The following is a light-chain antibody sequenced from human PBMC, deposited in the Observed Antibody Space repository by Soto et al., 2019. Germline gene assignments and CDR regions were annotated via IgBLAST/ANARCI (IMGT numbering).Light chain of an antibody. J-gene: IGLJ1*01. Sequence: XSVLTQPASVSGSPGQSITISCTGTSSDVGSYNLVSWYQQHPGKAPKLMIYEGSKRPSGVSNRFSGSKSGNTASLTISGLQAEDEADYYCCSYAGSSTFSYVFGTGTKVTV. CDR2: EGS. CDR3: CSYAGSSTFSYV. V-gene: IGLV2-23*03. CDR1: SSDVGSYNL.